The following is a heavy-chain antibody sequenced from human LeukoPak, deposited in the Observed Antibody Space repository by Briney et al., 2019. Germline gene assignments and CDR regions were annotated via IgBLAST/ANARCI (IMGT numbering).Heavy chain of an antibody. CDR2: INPNSGGT. D-gene: IGHD4-17*01. CDR3: ARSPSDYGDFIDY. Sequence: ASVNVSCKASGYTFTGYYMHWVRQAPGQGLEWMGWINPNSGGTNYAQKFQGRVTMTRDTSISTAYMELSRLRSDDTAVYYCARSPSDYGDFIDYWGQGTLVTVSS. V-gene: IGHV1-2*02. CDR1: GYTFTGYY. J-gene: IGHJ4*02.